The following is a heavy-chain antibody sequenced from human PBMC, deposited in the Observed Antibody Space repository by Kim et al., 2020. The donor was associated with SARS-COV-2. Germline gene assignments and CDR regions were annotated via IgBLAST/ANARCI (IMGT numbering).Heavy chain of an antibody. CDR2: ISGSGGST. D-gene: IGHD3-10*01. Sequence: GGSLRLSCAASGFTFSSYAMSWVRQAPGKGLEWVSAISGSGGSTYYADSVKGRFTISRDNSKNTLYLQMNSLRAEDTAVYYCAKKGLYGREVRGVIREAPYDYWGQGTLVTVSS. CDR3: AKKGLYGREVRGVIREAPYDY. J-gene: IGHJ4*02. CDR1: GFTFSSYA. V-gene: IGHV3-23*01.